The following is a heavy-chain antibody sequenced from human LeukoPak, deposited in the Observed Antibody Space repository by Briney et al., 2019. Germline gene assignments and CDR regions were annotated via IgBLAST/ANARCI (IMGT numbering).Heavy chain of an antibody. CDR1: GFTFSNYW. D-gene: IGHD3-16*01. Sequence: PWGPLRLSCAASGFTFSNYWMHWVRQAPGKGLVWVSRINSDGSSTSYADSVKGRFTISRDNAKNTLYLQMNSLRAEDTAVYYCARTDDHNWFDPWGQGTLVTVSS. CDR2: INSDGSST. CDR3: ARTDDHNWFDP. J-gene: IGHJ5*02. V-gene: IGHV3-74*01.